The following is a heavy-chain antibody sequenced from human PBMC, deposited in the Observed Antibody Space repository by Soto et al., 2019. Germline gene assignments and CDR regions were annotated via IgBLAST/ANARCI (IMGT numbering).Heavy chain of an antibody. V-gene: IGHV1-69*13. J-gene: IGHJ4*02. D-gene: IGHD5-12*01. CDR1: GGTFSSYA. Sequence: SVKVSSKASGGTFSSYAIRWVRQAPGQGLEWMGGIIPIFGTANYAQKFQGRVTITADESTSTAYMELSSLRSEDTAVYYCARTGSGYDHQFDYWGQGTLVTVSS. CDR2: IIPIFGTA. CDR3: ARTGSGYDHQFDY.